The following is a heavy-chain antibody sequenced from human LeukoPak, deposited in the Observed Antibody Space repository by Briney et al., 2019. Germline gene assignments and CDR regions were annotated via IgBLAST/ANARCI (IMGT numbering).Heavy chain of an antibody. Sequence: PGGSLRLSCAASGFTVSSNYMSWVRQAPGKGLEWVSVIYSGGSTYYADSVKGRFTISRDNSKNALYLQMNSLRAEDTAVYYCAREEFTMVRGGIDYWGQGTLVTVSS. CDR2: IYSGGST. V-gene: IGHV3-53*01. CDR3: AREEFTMVRGGIDY. D-gene: IGHD3-10*01. J-gene: IGHJ4*02. CDR1: GFTVSSNY.